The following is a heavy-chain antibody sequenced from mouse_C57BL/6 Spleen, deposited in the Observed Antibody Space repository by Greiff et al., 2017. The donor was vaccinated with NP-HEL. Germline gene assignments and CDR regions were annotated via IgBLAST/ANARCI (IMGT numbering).Heavy chain of an antibody. J-gene: IGHJ4*01. CDR2: INYDGSST. CDR1: GFTFSDYY. V-gene: IGHV5-16*02. CDR3: ARRAAQAFYAMDY. D-gene: IGHD3-2*02. Sequence: DVMLVESEGGLVQPGSSMKLSCTASGFTFSDYYMAWVRQVPEKGLEWVANINYDGSSTYYLDSLKSRFIISRDNAKNILYLQMSSLKSEDTATYYCARRAAQAFYAMDYWGQGTSVTVSS.